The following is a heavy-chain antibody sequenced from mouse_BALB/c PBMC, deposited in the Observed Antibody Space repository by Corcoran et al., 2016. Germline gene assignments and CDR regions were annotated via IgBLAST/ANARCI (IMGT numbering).Heavy chain of an antibody. D-gene: IGHD2-4*01. Sequence: VQLQQSGPELVKPGTSVTLSCKASGYSFTGYYMHWVKQSHVKSLEWIGRINPYNGATSYNQNFKDKASLTVDKSSSTAYMELHSLTSEDSAVYYCARPPIYYDYDWFAYWGQGTLVTVSA. J-gene: IGHJ3*01. CDR1: GYSFTGYY. V-gene: IGHV1-34*02. CDR2: INPYNGAT. CDR3: ARPPIYYDYDWFAY.